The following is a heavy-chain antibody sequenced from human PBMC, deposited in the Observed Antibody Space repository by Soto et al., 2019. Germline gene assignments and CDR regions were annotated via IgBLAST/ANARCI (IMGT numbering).Heavy chain of an antibody. CDR1: GGSISSGGYY. CDR3: AREGYGGNEGRNYYYGMDV. J-gene: IGHJ6*02. CDR2: IYYSGST. D-gene: IGHD4-17*01. V-gene: IGHV4-31*03. Sequence: QVQLQESGPGLVKPSQTLSLTCTVSGGSISSGGYYWSWIRQHPGKGLEWIGYIYYSGSTYYNPSLKSRVTISVDTSKNQFSLKLSSVTAADTAVYYCAREGYGGNEGRNYYYGMDVWGQGTTVTVSS.